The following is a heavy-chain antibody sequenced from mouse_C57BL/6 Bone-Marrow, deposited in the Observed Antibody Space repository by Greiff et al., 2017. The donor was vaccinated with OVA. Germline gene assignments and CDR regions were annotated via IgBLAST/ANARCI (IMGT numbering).Heavy chain of an antibody. Sequence: QVQLKQSGPGLVAPSQSLSITCTVSGFSLTSYAISWVRQPPGKGLEWLGVIWTGGGTNYNSDLKARLSISKDNTKSQVFLKMNSLQTDDTARYDSARNYGQDFDVWGTGTTVTVSS. CDR1: GFSLTSYA. CDR2: IWTGGGT. CDR3: ARNYGQDFDV. D-gene: IGHD3-3*01. J-gene: IGHJ1*03. V-gene: IGHV2-9-1*01.